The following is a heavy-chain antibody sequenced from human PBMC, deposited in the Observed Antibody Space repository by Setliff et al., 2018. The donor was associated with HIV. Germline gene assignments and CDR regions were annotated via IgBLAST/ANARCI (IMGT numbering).Heavy chain of an antibody. J-gene: IGHJ4*02. CDR3: AHYYYDTSGQPFDY. V-gene: IGHV4-4*09. Sequence: SETLSLTCPVSGDSTSSYYWSWIRQPPGKGLEWIGYIYTTGSTNYNPSLKSRVTISLDTSKNQLSLKQSSVTAADTAVYYCAHYYYDTSGQPFDYWGQGTL. CDR1: GDSTSSYY. D-gene: IGHD3-22*01. CDR2: IYTTGST.